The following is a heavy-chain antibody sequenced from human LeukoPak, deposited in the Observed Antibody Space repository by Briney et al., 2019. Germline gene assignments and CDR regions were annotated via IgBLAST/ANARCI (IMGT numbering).Heavy chain of an antibody. CDR3: ARDSGSYIYNWFDP. CDR2: IYYSGST. J-gene: IGHJ5*02. V-gene: IGHV4-31*03. CDR1: GGSISSGGYY. Sequence: PSETLSLTCTVSGGSISSGGYYWSWIRQHPGKGLEWIGYIYYSGSTYYNPSLKSRVTISVDTSKNQFSLKLSSVTAADTAVYYCARDSGSYIYNWFDPWGQGTLVTVPS. D-gene: IGHD1-26*01.